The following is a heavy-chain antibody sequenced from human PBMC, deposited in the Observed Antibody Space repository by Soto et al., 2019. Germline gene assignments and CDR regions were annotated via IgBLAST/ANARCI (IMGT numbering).Heavy chain of an antibody. J-gene: IGHJ6*02. V-gene: IGHV3-33*01. CDR2: TWYDGTKK. D-gene: IGHD2-15*01. CDR1: GFTFSSYG. Sequence: HVPLVESGGGVVQPGRSLRLSCAASGFTFSSYGMHWVRQAPGKGLEWVALTWYDGTKKYYADSVKGRFTISRDNSKNALYLQMSSLRVEDTAVYYCARYCSGGSCYPYYYGMDFWGQGTTVTVSS. CDR3: ARYCSGGSCYPYYYGMDF.